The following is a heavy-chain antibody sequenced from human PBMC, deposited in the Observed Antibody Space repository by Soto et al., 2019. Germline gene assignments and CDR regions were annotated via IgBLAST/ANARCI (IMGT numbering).Heavy chain of an antibody. J-gene: IGHJ4*02. Sequence: EVQLLESGGGLVQPGGSLRLSCAASGFTFSNYAMNWVRQTPGKGLEWVSRISRSGDSTFYADSLKGRFTISRDNSKNTVYLQMSSLRAEDTAVYYCAKARWREDGRSFDYWGQGTLVTVSS. D-gene: IGHD4-17*01. CDR3: AKARWREDGRSFDY. CDR1: GFTFSNYA. CDR2: ISRSGDST. V-gene: IGHV3-23*01.